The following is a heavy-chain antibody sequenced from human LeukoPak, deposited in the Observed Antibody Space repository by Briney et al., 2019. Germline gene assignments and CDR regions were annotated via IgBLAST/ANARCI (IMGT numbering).Heavy chain of an antibody. V-gene: IGHV3-23*01. CDR1: GFTFSNSA. Sequence: GGSLRLSCAASGFTFSNSAMAWVRQAPGKGLEWVSAISGRGDNTYYADSVKGRFTISRDNSKNTLYLQMNSLRDEDTAVYYWSAATSPYCSGGSCYLDYWGQGTLVTVSS. D-gene: IGHD2-15*01. J-gene: IGHJ4*02. CDR3: SAATSPYCSGGSCYLDY. CDR2: ISGRGDNT.